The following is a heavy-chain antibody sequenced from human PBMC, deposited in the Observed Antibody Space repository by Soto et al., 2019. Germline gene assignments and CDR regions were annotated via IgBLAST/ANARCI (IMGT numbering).Heavy chain of an antibody. CDR1: GFTFDDYA. V-gene: IGHV3-9*01. J-gene: IGHJ3*02. CDR3: AKDTHSGSPVYTIGAFDI. D-gene: IGHD1-26*01. Sequence: GGSLRLSCAASGFTFDDYAMHWVRQAPGKGLEWVSGISWNSGSIGYADSVKGRFTISRDNAKNSLYLQMNSLRAEDTALYYCAKDTHSGSPVYTIGAFDIWRQGTMVTVSS. CDR2: ISWNSGSI.